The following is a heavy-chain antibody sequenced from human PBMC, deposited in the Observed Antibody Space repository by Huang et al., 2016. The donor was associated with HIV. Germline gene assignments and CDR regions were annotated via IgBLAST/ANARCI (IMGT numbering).Heavy chain of an antibody. V-gene: IGHV3-30-3*01. J-gene: IGHJ4*02. CDR3: ARSEPSRYYFDY. CDR1: GFTFSNYA. Sequence: QVQLVESGGGVVQPGTSLRLSCAASGFTFSNYAMNWVRQAPGKGLEWVAVISNEVSTKYYADSVKGRFTISRDNSKNTVYLQMNSLRAEDTAVYYCARSEPSRYYFDYWGQGTLVTVSS. CDR2: ISNEVSTK.